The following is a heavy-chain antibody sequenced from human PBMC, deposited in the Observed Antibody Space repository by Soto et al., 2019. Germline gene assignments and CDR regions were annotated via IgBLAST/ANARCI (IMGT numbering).Heavy chain of an antibody. Sequence: EVRLVQSGGGLVQPGGSLSLSCAASLFIVSDNYMSWVRQAPGKGLEWVSLIYSGGGTDYAESVKGRFTISRDNSKNTLYLQMNSLKAEDTGIYYCATRMTTAPYWGQGTVVTVSS. CDR3: ATRMTTAPY. CDR1: LFIVSDNY. J-gene: IGHJ4*02. D-gene: IGHD4-17*01. CDR2: IYSGGGT. V-gene: IGHV3-66*01.